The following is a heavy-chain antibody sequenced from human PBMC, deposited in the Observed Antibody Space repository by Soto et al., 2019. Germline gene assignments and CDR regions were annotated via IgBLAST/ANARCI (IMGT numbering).Heavy chain of an antibody. D-gene: IGHD4-17*01. V-gene: IGHV3-23*01. CDR1: GFTFSSYA. CDR3: AKENGDHLDY. CDR2: ISGSGGST. J-gene: IGHJ4*02. Sequence: EVQLLESGGGLVQPGGSLRLSCAASGFTFSSYAMSWVRQAPGKGLEWVTAISGSGGSTYYADSVKGRFTISRDNSKNALYLQMNRLRAEDTAVYSCAKENGDHLDYWGQGTLVTVSS.